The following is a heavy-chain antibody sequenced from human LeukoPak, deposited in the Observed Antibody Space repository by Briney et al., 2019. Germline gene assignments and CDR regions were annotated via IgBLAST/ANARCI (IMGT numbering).Heavy chain of an antibody. V-gene: IGHV5-51*01. CDR1: GYSFTSYW. D-gene: IGHD4-17*01. CDR3: ARPGEYPYGAYYFDY. Sequence: KDGESLKISCKGSGYSFTSYWIDLVRQMPGKGLEWMGIIYPGDSDTRYSPSFQGQVTISADKSISTAYLQWSSLKASDTAMYYCARPGEYPYGAYYFDYWGQGTLVTVSS. CDR2: IYPGDSDT. J-gene: IGHJ4*02.